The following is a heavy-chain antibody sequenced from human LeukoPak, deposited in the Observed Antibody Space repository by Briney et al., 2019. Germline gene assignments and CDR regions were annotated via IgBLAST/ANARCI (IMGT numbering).Heavy chain of an antibody. J-gene: IGHJ4*02. CDR1: GFTFSSYE. D-gene: IGHD3-22*01. V-gene: IGHV3-48*03. CDR2: ISSSGSTI. Sequence: GGSLRLSCAASGFTFSSYEMNWVRQAPGKGLEWVSYISSSGSTIYYADSVKGRFTISRDNAKNSLYLQMNSLRAEDTAVYYCARDYDSSGYYGPYFDYWGQGTLVTVS. CDR3: ARDYDSSGYYGPYFDY.